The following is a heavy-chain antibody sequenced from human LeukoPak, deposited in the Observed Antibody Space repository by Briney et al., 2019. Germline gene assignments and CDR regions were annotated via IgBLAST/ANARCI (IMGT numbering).Heavy chain of an antibody. J-gene: IGHJ4*02. CDR3: ARAYSSNQPVTREWGSYFDY. V-gene: IGHV4-39*01. CDR2: ICYSGST. CDR1: GDSISSSNCY. D-gene: IGHD6-19*01. Sequence: SETLSLTCTVSGDSISSSNCYWGWIRQPPGKGLEWIGSICYSGSTYYNPSLKSRVTISVDTSKNQFSLQLNSVTPEDTAVYYCARAYSSNQPVTREWGSYFDYWGQGTLVTVSS.